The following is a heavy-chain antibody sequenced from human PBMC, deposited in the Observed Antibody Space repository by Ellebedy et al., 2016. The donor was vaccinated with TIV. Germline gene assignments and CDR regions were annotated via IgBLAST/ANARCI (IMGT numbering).Heavy chain of an antibody. CDR3: ATTLDDYGDLFDY. J-gene: IGHJ4*02. D-gene: IGHD4-17*01. V-gene: IGHV1-18*04. CDR1: GYTFTGYY. CDR2: ISAYNGNT. Sequence: ASVKVSCXASGYTFTGYYMHWVRQAPGQGLEWMGWISAYNGNTNYAQKLQGRVTMTTDTSTSTAYMELRSLRSDDTAVYYCATTLDDYGDLFDYWGQGTLVTVSS.